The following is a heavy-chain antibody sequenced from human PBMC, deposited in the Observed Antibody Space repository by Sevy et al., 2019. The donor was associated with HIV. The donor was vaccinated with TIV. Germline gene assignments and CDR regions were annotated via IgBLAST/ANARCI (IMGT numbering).Heavy chain of an antibody. Sequence: GGSLRLSCVASGFTFRSYSMNWVRQAPGKGLEWISSISTESTYIYYADSLKGRFTISRDNAKNSLFLQMNSLRAEDTAVYYCARTNCTNGVCFQGYYYYAMDVWGQGTTVTVSS. D-gene: IGHD2-8*01. CDR3: ARTNCTNGVCFQGYYYYAMDV. CDR1: GFTFRSYS. V-gene: IGHV3-21*01. J-gene: IGHJ6*02. CDR2: ISTESTYI.